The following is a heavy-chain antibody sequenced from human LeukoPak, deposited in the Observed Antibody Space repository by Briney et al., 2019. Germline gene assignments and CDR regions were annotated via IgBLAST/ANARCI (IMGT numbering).Heavy chain of an antibody. CDR2: INPNSGGT. CDR1: GYTLTELS. J-gene: IGHJ3*02. Sequence: ASVKVSCKVSGYTLTELSMHWVRQAPGQGLEWMGWINPNSGGTNFAQKFQGRVTMTRDTSISTAYMELSRLRSDDTAVYYCATRGRNYDFWSGYPHDAFDIWGQGTMVTVSS. D-gene: IGHD3-3*01. CDR3: ATRGRNYDFWSGYPHDAFDI. V-gene: IGHV1-2*02.